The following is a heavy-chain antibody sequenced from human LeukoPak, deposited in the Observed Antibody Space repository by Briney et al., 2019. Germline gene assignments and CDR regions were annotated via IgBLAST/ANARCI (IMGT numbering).Heavy chain of an antibody. J-gene: IGHJ4*02. CDR1: GFTFDDYA. CDR3: ARGELGYCSGGSCYDVVSYFDY. D-gene: IGHD2-15*01. V-gene: IGHV3-9*01. Sequence: GRSLRLSCAASGFTFDDYAMHWVRQAPGKGLEWVSGISWNSGSIGHADSVKGRFTISRDNAKNSLYLQMNSLRAEDTALYYCARGELGYCSGGSCYDVVSYFDYWGQGTLVTVSS. CDR2: ISWNSGSI.